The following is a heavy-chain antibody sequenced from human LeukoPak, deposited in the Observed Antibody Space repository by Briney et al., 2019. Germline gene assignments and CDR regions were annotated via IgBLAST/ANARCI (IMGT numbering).Heavy chain of an antibody. Sequence: QPGGSLRLSCAASGFTFSSHWMHWVRQAPGKGLVWVSRINSDGSDTSYADSVKGRFTISRDNAKSTLFLQMNSLRSEDTAVYYCARVQYTSSWYVDHWGQGTLVTVSS. J-gene: IGHJ4*02. D-gene: IGHD6-13*01. CDR2: INSDGSDT. V-gene: IGHV3-74*01. CDR3: ARVQYTSSWYVDH. CDR1: GFTFSSHW.